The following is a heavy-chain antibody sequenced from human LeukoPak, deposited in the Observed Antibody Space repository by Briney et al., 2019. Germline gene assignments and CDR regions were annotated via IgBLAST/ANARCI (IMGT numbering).Heavy chain of an antibody. CDR2: IRDSGSCT. D-gene: IGHD2-8*02. Sequence: PGGSLRLSCAASGFTFSNCAMSWVRQAPGKGLEWVSAIRDSGSCTYYTDSVKGRFTISRDNSKNTLHLQMDSLRAEDTAVYYCTKSTGMGAFDIWGQGTMVTVSS. CDR3: TKSTGMGAFDI. J-gene: IGHJ3*02. V-gene: IGHV3-23*01. CDR1: GFTFSNCA.